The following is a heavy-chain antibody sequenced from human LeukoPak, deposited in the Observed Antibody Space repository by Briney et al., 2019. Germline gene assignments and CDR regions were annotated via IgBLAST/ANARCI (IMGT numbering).Heavy chain of an antibody. V-gene: IGHV3-7*01. CDR1: EFTFSTYW. CDR2: IVPDGSGR. J-gene: IGHJ6*04. Sequence: PGGCLRLSCAASEFTFSTYWMSWVRQAPGKGLEWVASIVPDGSGRYYVDSVKGRFTISRDNAKNSLYLQMNSLRAEDTALYYCAELGITMIGGVWGKGTTVTISS. CDR3: AELGITMIGGV. D-gene: IGHD3-10*02.